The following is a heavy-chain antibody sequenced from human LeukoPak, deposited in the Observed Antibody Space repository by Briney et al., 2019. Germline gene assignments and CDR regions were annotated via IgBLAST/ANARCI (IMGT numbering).Heavy chain of an antibody. CDR3: AREAWGGSSSWYERDEDAFDI. Sequence: PGGSLRLSCAASGFTFSTYSMNWVRQAPGKGLEWVSSISGSSSYKYYADSVKGRFSISRDNAKNSLYLQTNGLRAEDTAVYYCAREAWGGSSSWYERDEDAFDIWGQGTMVTVSS. J-gene: IGHJ3*02. V-gene: IGHV3-21*06. CDR2: ISGSSSYK. D-gene: IGHD6-13*01. CDR1: GFTFSTYS.